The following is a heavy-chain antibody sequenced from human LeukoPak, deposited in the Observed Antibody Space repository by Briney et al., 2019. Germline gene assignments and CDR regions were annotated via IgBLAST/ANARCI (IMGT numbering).Heavy chain of an antibody. CDR1: GDSISSYF. V-gene: IGHV4-59*01. Sequence: PSETLSLTCTVSGDSISSYFWNWIRQPPGKGLEWIGYIYYSGSTNYKPSLKSRVTISVDTSKNQFSLKLSSVTAADTAVYYCARGGYYGSGNDFRFDPWGQGTLVTVSS. D-gene: IGHD3-10*01. J-gene: IGHJ5*02. CDR3: ARGGYYGSGNDFRFDP. CDR2: IYYSGST.